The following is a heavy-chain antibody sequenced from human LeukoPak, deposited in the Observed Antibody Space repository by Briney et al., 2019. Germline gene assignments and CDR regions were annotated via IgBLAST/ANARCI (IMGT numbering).Heavy chain of an antibody. CDR1: GFTLSSYA. D-gene: IGHD6-13*01. V-gene: IGHV3-23*01. CDR2: ISGSGGST. Sequence: GGSLRLSCAASGFTLSSYAISWVRQAPGKGLEWVSAISGSGGSTYYADSVKGRFTISRDNSKNTLYLQMNSLRAEDTAVYYCAKDLIIAAAGTGWGQGTMVTVSS. CDR3: AKDLIIAAAGTG. J-gene: IGHJ3*01.